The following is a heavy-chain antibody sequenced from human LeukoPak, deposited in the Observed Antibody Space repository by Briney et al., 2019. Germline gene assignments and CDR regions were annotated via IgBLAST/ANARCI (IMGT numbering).Heavy chain of an antibody. CDR3: ARVGDATVSPLDY. Sequence: ASVKVSCKASGYTFTSYAMHWVRQAPGQRLEWMGWINAGNGNTKYSQKFQGRVTITRDTSASTAYMELSSLRSEDTAVYYCARVGDATVSPLDYWGQGTLVTVSS. CDR2: INAGNGNT. CDR1: GYTFTSYA. D-gene: IGHD4-17*01. V-gene: IGHV1-3*01. J-gene: IGHJ4*02.